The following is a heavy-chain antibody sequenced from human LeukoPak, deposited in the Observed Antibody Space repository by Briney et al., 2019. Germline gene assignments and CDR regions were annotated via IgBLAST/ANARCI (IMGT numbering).Heavy chain of an antibody. J-gene: IGHJ3*02. CDR3: TKGSVLTIFDI. V-gene: IGHV3-23*01. Sequence: GGSLRLSCAGSGFTFSDFWMTWVRQTPGKGLEWVSVISGSGDSTYYADSVKGRFTISRDNSKNTLYLQMNSLRAEDTAIYYCTKGSVLTIFDIWGQGTMVTVSP. CDR2: ISGSGDST. D-gene: IGHD1-1*01. CDR1: GFTFSDFW.